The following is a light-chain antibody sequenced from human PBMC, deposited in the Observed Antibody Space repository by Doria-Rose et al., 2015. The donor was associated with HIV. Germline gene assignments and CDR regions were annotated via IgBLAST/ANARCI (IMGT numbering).Light chain of an antibody. CDR3: QQYDSAPWT. V-gene: IGKV4-1*01. CDR1: QSVLYSSNNKNN. CDR2: WAS. J-gene: IGKJ1*01. Sequence: SRAVSLGARATINCKSSQSVLYSSNNKNNLAWYQQKPGQPPKLLIYWASTRESGVPDRFSGSGSGTEFTLTISSLQTEDVAVYYCQQYDSAPWTFGQGTKVEV.